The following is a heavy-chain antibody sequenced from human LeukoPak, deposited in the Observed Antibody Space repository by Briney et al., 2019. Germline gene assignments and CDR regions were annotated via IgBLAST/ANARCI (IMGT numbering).Heavy chain of an antibody. CDR1: AFTVSGNY. D-gene: IGHD1-26*01. Sequence: PGGSLRLSCAASAFTVSGNYMSWVRQAPGKGLEWVSAIYSAGNTYYADSVKGRFTISRDNSKNTLYLQMNSLRAEDTAVYYCASSYSGGTLCYDHYWGHGTLVTVSS. J-gene: IGHJ4*01. CDR2: IYSAGNT. V-gene: IGHV3-53*01. CDR3: ASSYSGGTLCYDHY.